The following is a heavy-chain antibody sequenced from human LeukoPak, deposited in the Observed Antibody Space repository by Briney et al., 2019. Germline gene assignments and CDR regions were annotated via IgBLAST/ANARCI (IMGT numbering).Heavy chain of an antibody. CDR2: IRYDGSDK. D-gene: IGHD3-10*01. V-gene: IGHV3-30*02. CDR3: ANLPLVRGVILAVVY. Sequence: GGSLRLSCAASGFTFSSYGMHWVRQAPGKGLEWVAFIRYDGSDKYYADSVKGRFTISRDNSTNTLYLQMNCLRADDTAVYYCANLPLVRGVILAVVYWGQGTLVTVSS. J-gene: IGHJ4*02. CDR1: GFTFSSYG.